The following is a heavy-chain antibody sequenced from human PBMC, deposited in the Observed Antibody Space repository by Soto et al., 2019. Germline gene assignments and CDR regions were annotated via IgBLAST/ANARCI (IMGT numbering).Heavy chain of an antibody. V-gene: IGHV3-48*02. CDR2: SSPRGDTI. J-gene: IGHJ4*02. CDR3: AKGPHTNVGWPYYFES. D-gene: IGHD6-19*01. CDR1: GFSLANYP. Sequence: PGGSLRLSCVAYGFSLANYPMNWVRQTPGKGLEWISYSSPRGDTIYYADSVEGRFTISRDNARNSLSLHMSSLRDEDSALYYCAKGPHTNVGWPYYFESWGQGVPVTVSS.